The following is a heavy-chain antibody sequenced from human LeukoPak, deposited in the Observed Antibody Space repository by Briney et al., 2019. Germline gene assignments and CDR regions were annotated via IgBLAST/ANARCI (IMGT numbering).Heavy chain of an antibody. D-gene: IGHD2-8*01. CDR2: ISWSSGRI. CDR3: AKYGDCTNGVCNDY. J-gene: IGHJ4*02. CDR1: GFTFDVYA. V-gene: IGHV3-9*01. Sequence: GRSLRLSCAPSGFTFDVYAMHCVRHATGKGLEWVSGISWSSGRIVYADSVKGRFTISRDNAKNSLYLQMNSLRAEDTALYYCAKYGDCTNGVCNDYWGQGTLVTVSS.